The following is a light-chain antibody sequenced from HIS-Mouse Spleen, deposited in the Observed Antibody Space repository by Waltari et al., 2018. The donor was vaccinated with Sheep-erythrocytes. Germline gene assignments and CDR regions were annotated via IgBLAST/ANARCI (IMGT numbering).Light chain of an antibody. V-gene: IGLV1-44*01. Sequence: QSVLTQPPSASGTPGQRFTISCSGSRPNIGSNTVNWYQQLPGTAPKLLIYRNIQRPPLVPSRFSGSKSGPSASLAISGLQSEDEADYYCAAWDDSLNGLVFGGGTKLTVL. CDR1: RPNIGSNT. CDR3: AAWDDSLNGLV. CDR2: RNI. J-gene: IGLJ2*01.